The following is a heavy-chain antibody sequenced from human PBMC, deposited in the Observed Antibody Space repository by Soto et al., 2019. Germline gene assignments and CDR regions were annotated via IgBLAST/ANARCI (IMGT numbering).Heavy chain of an antibody. V-gene: IGHV4-4*02. D-gene: IGHD2-15*01. CDR2: IYHTGGT. Sequence: PLQTLSLTCAVSCTSISSTYWWSWVRQPPGRGLEWIGEIYHTGGTNYNPSLKSRVTISVDKSNNQFSLRLNSVTAADTAAYYCLTLSRRIVVRLDSFPIWGERILGTGSS. J-gene: IGHJ4*01. CDR1: CTSISSTYW. CDR3: LTLSRRIVVRLDSFPI.